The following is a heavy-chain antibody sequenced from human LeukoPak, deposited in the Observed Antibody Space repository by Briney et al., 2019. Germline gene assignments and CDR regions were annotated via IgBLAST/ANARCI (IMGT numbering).Heavy chain of an antibody. CDR3: ARDGGDDAFDI. J-gene: IGHJ3*02. D-gene: IGHD3-10*01. CDR2: ITSDGSST. Sequence: GGSLRLSCAASGFTFSSYWMHWVRQAPGKGLVWVSRITSDGSSTSYADSVKGRSTISRDNAKNTLYLQMNSLRAEDTAVYYCARDGGDDAFDIWGQGTMVTVSS. CDR1: GFTFSSYW. V-gene: IGHV3-74*01.